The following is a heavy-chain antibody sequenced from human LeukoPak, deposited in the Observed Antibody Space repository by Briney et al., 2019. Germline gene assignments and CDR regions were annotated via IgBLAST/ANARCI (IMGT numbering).Heavy chain of an antibody. CDR3: ARNPTTVTTWYYYMDV. CDR2: IYYSGST. CDR1: GGSISSYY. V-gene: IGHV4-59*01. J-gene: IGHJ6*03. Sequence: SETLSLTCTVSGGSISSYYWSWIRQPPGKGLEWIGYIYYSGSTNYNPSLKSRVTISVDTSKNQFSLKLSSVTAADTAVYYCARNPTTVTTWYYYMDVWGKGTTVTVSS. D-gene: IGHD4-17*01.